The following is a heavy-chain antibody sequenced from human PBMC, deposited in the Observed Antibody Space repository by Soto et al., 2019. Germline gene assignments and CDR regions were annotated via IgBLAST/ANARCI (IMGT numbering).Heavy chain of an antibody. CDR3: TTNDGSSGYYYEDGAFDI. Sequence: GGSLRLSCAASGFTFSNAWMSWVRQAPGKGLEWVGRIKSKTDGGTTDYAAPVKGRFTISRDDSKNTLYLQMNSLKTEDTAVYYCTTNDGSSGYYYEDGAFDIWGQGTMVTVSS. V-gene: IGHV3-15*01. CDR2: IKSKTDGGTT. J-gene: IGHJ3*02. CDR1: GFTFSNAW. D-gene: IGHD3-22*01.